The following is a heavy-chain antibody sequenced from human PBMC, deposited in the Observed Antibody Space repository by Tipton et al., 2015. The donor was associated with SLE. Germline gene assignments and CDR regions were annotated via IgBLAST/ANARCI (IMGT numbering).Heavy chain of an antibody. J-gene: IGHJ4*02. CDR1: GYTFTSYA. CDR3: AIGKPESSGPLDY. D-gene: IGHD3-22*01. Sequence: QSGAEVKKPGASVKVSCKASGYTFTSYAMNWVRQAPGQGLEWMGWIIPIFGTANYAQKFQGRVTITTDESTSTAYMELSSLRSEDTAVYYGAIGKPESSGPLDYWGQGTLVTVSS. V-gene: IGHV1-69*05. CDR2: IIPIFGTA.